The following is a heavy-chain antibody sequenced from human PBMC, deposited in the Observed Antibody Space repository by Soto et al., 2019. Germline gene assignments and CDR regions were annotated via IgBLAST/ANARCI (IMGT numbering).Heavy chain of an antibody. J-gene: IGHJ6*02. Sequence: GGSLRLSCAASGFTFSSYAMSWVRQAPGKGLEWVSAISGSGGSTYYADSVKGRFTISRDNSKNTLYLQMNSLRAEDTAVYYCAKDSEQWLVGYYGMDVWGQGTTVTVSS. CDR1: GFTFSSYA. CDR2: ISGSGGST. CDR3: AKDSEQWLVGYYGMDV. V-gene: IGHV3-23*01. D-gene: IGHD6-19*01.